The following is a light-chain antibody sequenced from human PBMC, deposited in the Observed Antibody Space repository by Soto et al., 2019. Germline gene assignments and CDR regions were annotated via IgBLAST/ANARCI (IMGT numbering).Light chain of an antibody. CDR3: GSYTSSSTLV. J-gene: IGLJ1*01. CDR1: TGDIGGYNF. Sequence: QSALTQPASVSGSPGQSITISCIGTTGDIGGYNFVSWYQQHPGKAPQLMIHEVGNRPSGVSNRFSASKSGNTASLTISGLQPEDEADYYCGSYTSSSTLVFGTATKLTVL. CDR2: EVG. V-gene: IGLV2-14*01.